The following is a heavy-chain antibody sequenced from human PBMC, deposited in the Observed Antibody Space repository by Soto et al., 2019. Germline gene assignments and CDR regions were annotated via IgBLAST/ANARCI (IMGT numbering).Heavy chain of an antibody. Sequence: GGALRLSCEDSGFLFENLGMKWARQSAGKGLEWSSSISGRGFKKYYADAVKGRFANSRDNSKRMVYLELNNLSAEDTAVYHCGKNQGVELVPLATVDWFDPWGQGSVVTVSS. CDR3: GKNQGVELVPLATVDWFDP. J-gene: IGHJ5*02. CDR1: GFLFENLG. V-gene: IGHV3-23*01. CDR2: ISGRGFKK. D-gene: IGHD1-26*01.